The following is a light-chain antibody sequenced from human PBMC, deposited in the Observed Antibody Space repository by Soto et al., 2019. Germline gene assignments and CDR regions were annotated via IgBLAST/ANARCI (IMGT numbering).Light chain of an antibody. V-gene: IGKV1-27*01. CDR1: QSISSW. CDR3: QKYNSAPWT. Sequence: DIQMTQSPSTLSASVGDRVTITCRASQSISSWLAWYQQKPGKAPKLLIYAASTLQSGVPSRFSGSGSGTDFTLTISSLQPEDVATYYCQKYNSAPWTFGQGTKVDIK. J-gene: IGKJ1*01. CDR2: AAS.